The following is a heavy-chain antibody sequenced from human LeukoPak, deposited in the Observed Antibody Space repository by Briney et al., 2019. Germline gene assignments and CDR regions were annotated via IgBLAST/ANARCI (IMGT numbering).Heavy chain of an antibody. D-gene: IGHD5-12*01. CDR3: AREAIVAKSDDAFDI. J-gene: IGHJ3*02. CDR2: IKQDGSDK. Sequence: AGSLRLSCAASGFTFSRHYMSWVRQAPGKGLEWGANIKQDGSDKYYEDSVKGRFTISRDNAKKSVYMQMNSLRADDTAVYYCAREAIVAKSDDAFDIRGQGTMVTVSS. CDR1: GFTFSRHY. V-gene: IGHV3-7*01.